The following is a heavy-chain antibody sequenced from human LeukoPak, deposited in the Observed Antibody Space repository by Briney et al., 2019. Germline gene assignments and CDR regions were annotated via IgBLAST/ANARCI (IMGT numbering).Heavy chain of an antibody. CDR3: AKDYGYSSSWYDY. CDR2: ISWNSASV. D-gene: IGHD6-13*01. J-gene: IGHJ4*02. Sequence: GGSLRLSCEASGFTFDDYGMHWVRQAPGKGLEGVSTISWNSASVGYVDSVKGRFTISRDNAKKTLYLQMNSLRPEDTALYYCAKDYGYSSSWYDYWGQGTLVTVSS. CDR1: GFTFDDYG. V-gene: IGHV3-9*01.